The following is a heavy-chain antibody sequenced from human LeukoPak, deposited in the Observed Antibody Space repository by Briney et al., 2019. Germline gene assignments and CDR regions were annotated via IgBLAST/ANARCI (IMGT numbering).Heavy chain of an antibody. CDR1: GFTFSSYA. D-gene: IGHD3-22*01. V-gene: IGHV3-23*01. Sequence: GGSLRLSCAASGFTFSSYAMSWVRQAPGKGLEWVSAISGSGGSTYYADSVKGRFTISRDNSKNTLYLQMNSLRAEDTAVYYCARDADYYDSSGYYFDYWGQGTLVTVSS. J-gene: IGHJ4*02. CDR2: ISGSGGST. CDR3: ARDADYYDSSGYYFDY.